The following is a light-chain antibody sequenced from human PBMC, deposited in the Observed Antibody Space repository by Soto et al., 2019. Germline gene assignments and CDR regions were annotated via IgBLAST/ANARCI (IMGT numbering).Light chain of an antibody. V-gene: IGKV1-39*01. CDR3: QQSYSTPHT. Sequence: QITQSPSSLSASVGAGVTITCRASQSISSYLNWYQQRPGKAPKLLIYAASSLQSGVPSRFSGSGSGTDFTLTISSLQPEDFATYYCQQSYSTPHTFGQGTRLEI. J-gene: IGKJ5*01. CDR1: QSISSY. CDR2: AAS.